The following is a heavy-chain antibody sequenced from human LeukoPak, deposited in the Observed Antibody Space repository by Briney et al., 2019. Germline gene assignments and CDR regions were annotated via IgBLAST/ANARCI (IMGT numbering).Heavy chain of an antibody. Sequence: SVKVSCKASGGTFSSYTISWVRQAPGQVLEWMGRMIPILRIANYAQKFQGRVTITADKSTSTAYMELSSLRSEDTAVYYCAREDYYDRDRPLDYWGQGTLVTVSS. CDR2: MIPILRIA. V-gene: IGHV1-69*04. J-gene: IGHJ4*02. CDR3: AREDYYDRDRPLDY. D-gene: IGHD3-22*01. CDR1: GGTFSSYT.